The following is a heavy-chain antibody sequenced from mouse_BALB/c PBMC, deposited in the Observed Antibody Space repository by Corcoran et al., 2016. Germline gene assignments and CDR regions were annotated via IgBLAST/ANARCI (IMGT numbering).Heavy chain of an antibody. J-gene: IGHJ4*01. D-gene: IGHD1-1*01. CDR2: IYWDDDK. CDR1: GFSLSTSGMG. Sequence: QVTLKESGPGILQPSQTLSLTCSFSGFSLSTSGMGVSWIRQPSGKGLEWLAHIYWDDDKRYNPSLKSRLTISKDTSSNQVFLKITSVDTADTATYYCARRPYYGSSYYAMDYWGQGTSVIVSS. V-gene: IGHV8-12*01. CDR3: ARRPYYGSSYYAMDY.